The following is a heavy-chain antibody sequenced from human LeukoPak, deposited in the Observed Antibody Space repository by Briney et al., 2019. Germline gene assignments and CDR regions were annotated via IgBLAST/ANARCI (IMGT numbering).Heavy chain of an antibody. CDR2: ISAYNGNT. Sequence: GASVKVSCKASGYTFTSYGISWVRQVPGQGLEWMGWISAYNGNTNYAQKLQGRVTMTTDTSTSTAYMELRSLRSDDTAVYYCARFTWNDWREVDYYYGMDVWGQGTTVTVSS. D-gene: IGHD1-1*01. V-gene: IGHV1-18*01. J-gene: IGHJ6*02. CDR1: GYTFTSYG. CDR3: ARFTWNDWREVDYYYGMDV.